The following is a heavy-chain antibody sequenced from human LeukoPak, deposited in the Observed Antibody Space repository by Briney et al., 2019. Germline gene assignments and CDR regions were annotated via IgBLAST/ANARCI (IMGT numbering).Heavy chain of an antibody. D-gene: IGHD3-3*01. Sequence: SETLSLTCTVSGGSISSYYWSWIRQPPGKGLEWIGYIYYSGSTNYNPSLKSRVTISVDTSKNQFSLKLSSVTAADTAVYYCARRSGYYTGIGFDYWGQGTLVTVSS. V-gene: IGHV4-59*01. CDR2: IYYSGST. CDR3: ARRSGYYTGIGFDY. J-gene: IGHJ4*02. CDR1: GGSISSYY.